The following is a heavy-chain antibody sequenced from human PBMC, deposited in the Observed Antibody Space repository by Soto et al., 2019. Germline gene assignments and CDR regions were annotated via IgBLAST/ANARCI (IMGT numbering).Heavy chain of an antibody. CDR3: AKNPGYYYDSTGYHFDY. CDR1: GFTFSTYW. CDR2: IKEDGSQK. V-gene: IGHV3-7*05. J-gene: IGHJ4*02. Sequence: GSLRLSCAASGFTFSTYWMSWVRQAPGKGLEWVANIKEDGSQKWYVDSVKGRFTISRDNAKYSLYLQMNSLRAEDTAVYYCAKNPGYYYDSTGYHFDYWGQGTLVTVSS. D-gene: IGHD3-22*01.